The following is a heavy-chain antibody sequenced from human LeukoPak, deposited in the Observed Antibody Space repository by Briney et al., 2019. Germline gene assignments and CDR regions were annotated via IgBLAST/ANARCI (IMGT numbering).Heavy chain of an antibody. CDR1: GYTFTSYG. V-gene: IGHV1-18*01. CDR2: TSAYNGNT. CDR3: ARLFQGGSYSYFDY. D-gene: IGHD1-26*01. Sequence: ASVKVSCEASGYTFTSYGISWVRQAPGQGLEWMGWTSAYNGNTNYAQKLQGRVTMTTDTSTSTAYMELRSLRSDDTAVYYCARLFQGGSYSYFDYWGQGTLVTVSS. J-gene: IGHJ4*02.